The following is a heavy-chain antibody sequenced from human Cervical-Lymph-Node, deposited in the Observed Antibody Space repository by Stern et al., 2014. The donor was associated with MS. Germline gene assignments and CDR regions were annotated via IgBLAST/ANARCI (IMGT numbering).Heavy chain of an antibody. V-gene: IGHV4-34*01. CDR1: GYSFTGYY. CDR2: VNHSGTT. Sequence: QVQLVESGPGLLKTSETLSLSCGFFGYSFTGYYWTWIRQAPGKGLEWIGEVNHSGTTKYNPSLESRVTISVDTYKNQFSLKVSSVTAADTAVYYCASDLKTVVRGYRATQRRFYFDHWGQGILVTVSS. CDR3: ASDLKTVVRGYRATQRRFYFDH. D-gene: IGHD4-23*01. J-gene: IGHJ4*02.